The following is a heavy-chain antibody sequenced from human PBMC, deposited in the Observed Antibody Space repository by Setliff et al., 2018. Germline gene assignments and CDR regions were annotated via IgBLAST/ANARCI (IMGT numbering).Heavy chain of an antibody. CDR3: ATSVSWIQLVLDPQGHPEPFDY. J-gene: IGHJ4*02. CDR1: GYTLTELS. Sequence: GASVKVSCKVSGYTLTELSMHWVRQAPGKGLEWMGGFDPEDGETIYAQKFPGRVTMTEDTSTDTAYMELSSLRLEDTAVYYCATSVSWIQLVLDPQGHPEPFDYWGQGTLVTGSS. CDR2: FDPEDGET. V-gene: IGHV1-24*01. D-gene: IGHD5-18*01.